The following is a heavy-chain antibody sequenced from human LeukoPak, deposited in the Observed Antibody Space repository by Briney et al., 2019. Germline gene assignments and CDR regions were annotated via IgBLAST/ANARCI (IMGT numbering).Heavy chain of an antibody. Sequence: GGSLRLSCAASGFTFSSYSMNWVRQAPGKGLEWVSYINSSSSTIYYADSVKGRFTISRDNAKNSLYLQMNSLRAEDTAVYYCARDGVPYYYDSSGYYYDYFDYWGQGTLVTVSS. J-gene: IGHJ4*02. CDR2: INSSSSTI. D-gene: IGHD3-22*01. V-gene: IGHV3-48*01. CDR1: GFTFSSYS. CDR3: ARDGVPYYYDSSGYYYDYFDY.